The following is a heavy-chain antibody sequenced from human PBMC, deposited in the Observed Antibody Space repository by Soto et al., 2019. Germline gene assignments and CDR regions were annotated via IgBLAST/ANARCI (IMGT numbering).Heavy chain of an antibody. J-gene: IGHJ3*02. Sequence: SLRLSCAASGFTFSNYGVHWVRQAPGKGLEWVAVIWYDGSSEYYTESVKGRFTISRDNSKNTLYPQMNSLRAEDTAVYYCARVPGSGTYYDNRIANDAFDIWGQGTMVTVSS. D-gene: IGHD3-10*01. CDR3: ARVPGSGTYYDNRIANDAFDI. V-gene: IGHV3-33*01. CDR2: IWYDGSSE. CDR1: GFTFSNYG.